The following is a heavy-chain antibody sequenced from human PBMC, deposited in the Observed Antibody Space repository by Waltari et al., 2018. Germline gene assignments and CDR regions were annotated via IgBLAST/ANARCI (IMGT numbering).Heavy chain of an antibody. D-gene: IGHD3-22*01. J-gene: IGHJ4*02. V-gene: IGHV1-18*01. CDR2: ISGYNGNR. CDR3: GRSNYFDSSGVLEH. Sequence: QVQLVQSGAEVKKPGASVMLSCKASGYTFSSYGITWVRQAPGQGLEWLGWISGYNGNRRNAQKCQGRVTLTTETSTSTAHLELRSLRSDDTAVYYCGRSNYFDSSGVLEHWGQGVLVTVSS. CDR1: GYTFSSYG.